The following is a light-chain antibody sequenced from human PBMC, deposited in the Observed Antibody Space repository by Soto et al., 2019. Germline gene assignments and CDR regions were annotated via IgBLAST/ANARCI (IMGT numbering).Light chain of an antibody. Sequence: DIQLTQSPSSLSASIGDRVTITCRASQSIGYYLNWYQQKPGKVPRLLIYAASTLQSGVPSRFIGSGSGTDFTLTITSLQPEDFTTYYCQQSSSTPRTVGQGTKVDIK. V-gene: IGKV1-39*01. CDR2: AAS. CDR1: QSIGYY. CDR3: QQSSSTPRT. J-gene: IGKJ1*01.